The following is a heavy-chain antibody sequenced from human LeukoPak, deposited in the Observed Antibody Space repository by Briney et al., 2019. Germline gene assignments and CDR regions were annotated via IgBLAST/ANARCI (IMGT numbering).Heavy chain of an antibody. D-gene: IGHD3-22*01. V-gene: IGHV3-23*01. CDR1: GFTFRNFA. CDR2: ISGSGGST. J-gene: IGHJ4*02. CDR3: AKDDPGGYYYFDY. Sequence: PGGSLRLSCAASGFTFRNFAMSWVRQAPGKGLEWVSVISGSGGSTVYSDSVKGRFTISRDNSKNTLYLQMNSLRAEDTAIYYCAKDDPGGYYYFDYWGQGTLVTVSS.